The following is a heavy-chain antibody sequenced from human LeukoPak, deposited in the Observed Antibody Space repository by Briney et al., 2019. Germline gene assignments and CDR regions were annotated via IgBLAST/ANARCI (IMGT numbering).Heavy chain of an antibody. J-gene: IGHJ4*02. Sequence: VASVKVSCKASGYTFTNNDINWVRQATGQGLEWMGWLRPSSGMTEFAQKFQGRVTMTRDTSISTAYMELTSLTSADTALYYCARGRVGFDYWGQGTLVTVSS. CDR1: GYTFTNND. CDR3: ARGRVGFDY. D-gene: IGHD1-26*01. V-gene: IGHV1-8*01. CDR2: LRPSSGMT.